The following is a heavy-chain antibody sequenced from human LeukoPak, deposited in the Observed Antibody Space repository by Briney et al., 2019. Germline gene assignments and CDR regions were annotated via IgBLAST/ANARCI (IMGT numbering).Heavy chain of an antibody. CDR1: GGSITSSGYY. V-gene: IGHV4-39*01. Sequence: SETLSLTCTVSGGSITSSGYYWGWIRQPPGKGLEWIGSIYYSGSTHYNPSLKSRVTISADTSKNRFSLKVSSVTAADTAVYYCARMPGYCSSTSCYLFGMDVWGQGTTVTVSS. D-gene: IGHD2-2*01. CDR3: ARMPGYCSSTSCYLFGMDV. CDR2: IYYSGST. J-gene: IGHJ6*02.